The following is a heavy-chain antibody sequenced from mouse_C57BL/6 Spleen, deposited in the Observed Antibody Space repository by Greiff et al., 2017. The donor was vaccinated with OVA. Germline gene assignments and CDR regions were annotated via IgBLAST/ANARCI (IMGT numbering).Heavy chain of an antibody. V-gene: IGHV3-6*01. J-gene: IGHJ1*03. CDR3: ARAGDGYYEWYFDV. D-gene: IGHD2-3*01. Sequence: EVQLQESGPGLVKPSQSLSLTCSVTGYSITSGYYWNWIRQFPGNKLEWIGYISYDGSNNYNPSLKNRISITRDTSKNQFFLKLNSVTTEDTATYYCARAGDGYYEWYFDVWGTGTTVTVSS. CDR1: GYSITSGYY. CDR2: ISYDGSN.